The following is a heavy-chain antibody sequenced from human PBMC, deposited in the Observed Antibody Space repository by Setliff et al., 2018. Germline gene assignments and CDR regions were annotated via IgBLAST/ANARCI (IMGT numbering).Heavy chain of an antibody. CDR3: ARDYVLRYFERPHTLWSYYYYGMDV. D-gene: IGHD3-9*01. CDR1: GFIFSGYW. CDR2: INSDGSST. V-gene: IGHV3-74*01. Sequence: PGGSLRLSCAASGFIFSGYWMHWVRQAPGKGLVWVSRINSDGSSTSYADSVKGRFTISRDNAKNTLYLQMNSLRAEDTAVYYCARDYVLRYFERPHTLWSYYYYGMDVWGQGTTVTVSS. J-gene: IGHJ6*02.